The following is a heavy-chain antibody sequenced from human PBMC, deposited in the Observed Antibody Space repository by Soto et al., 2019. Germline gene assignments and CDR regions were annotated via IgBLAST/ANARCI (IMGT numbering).Heavy chain of an antibody. D-gene: IGHD3-3*01. CDR1: GYTFTSYA. V-gene: IGHV1-3*01. CDR2: INAGNGNT. Sequence: GASVKVSCKASGYTFTSYAMHWVRQAPGQRLEWMGWINAGNGNTKYSQKFQGRVTITRDTSASTAYMELSSLRSEDTAVYYCARDVEEVFLEWLLPHYYYYYYMDVWGKGTTVTVSS. J-gene: IGHJ6*03. CDR3: ARDVEEVFLEWLLPHYYYYYYMDV.